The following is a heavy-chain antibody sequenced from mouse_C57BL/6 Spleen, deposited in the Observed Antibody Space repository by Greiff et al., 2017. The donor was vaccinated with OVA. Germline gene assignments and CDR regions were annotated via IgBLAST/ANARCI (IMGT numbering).Heavy chain of an antibody. V-gene: IGHV1-50*01. CDR2: IDPSDSYT. J-gene: IGHJ4*01. CDR3: ARHYYDDAMDY. Sequence: QVQLQQPGAELVKPGASVKLSCKASGYTFTSYWMQWVKQRPGQGLEWIGEIDPSDSYTNYTQKFKGKATLTVDTSSSTAYMQLSSLTSEDSAVYYCARHYYDDAMDYWGQGTSVTVSS. CDR1: GYTFTSYW. D-gene: IGHD2-4*01.